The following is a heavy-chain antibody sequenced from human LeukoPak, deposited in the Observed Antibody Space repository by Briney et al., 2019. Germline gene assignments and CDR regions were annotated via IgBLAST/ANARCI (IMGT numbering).Heavy chain of an antibody. V-gene: IGHV4-59*12. CDR2: IFDSGST. CDR1: SGSISGYY. J-gene: IGHJ4*02. D-gene: IGHD6-19*01. CDR3: ARGSPLMAGIYTFAY. Sequence: AETLSLTCGASSGSISGYYWNWLRQPPGKGLEWVGQIFDSGSTTYNPSLKSPVTISADTSKNQFSLKVRSVTAADTAVYYCARGSPLMAGIYTFAYSGEGRPVTPPS.